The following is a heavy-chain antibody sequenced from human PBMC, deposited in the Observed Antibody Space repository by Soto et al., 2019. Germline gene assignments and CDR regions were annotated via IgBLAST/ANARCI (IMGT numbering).Heavy chain of an antibody. V-gene: IGHV3-33*01. CDR1: GFTFSSYC. D-gene: IGHD5-18*01. CDR3: ARDREYSYGYSGHYSYGMDV. J-gene: IGHJ6*02. CDR2: IWYDGSNK. Sequence: GGSLRLSCAASGFTFSSYCIHWVRQAPGKGLEWVAVIWYDGSNKYYADSVKGRFTISRDNSKNTLYLQMNSLRAEDTAVYYCARDREYSYGYSGHYSYGMDVCGQGTTVPVSS.